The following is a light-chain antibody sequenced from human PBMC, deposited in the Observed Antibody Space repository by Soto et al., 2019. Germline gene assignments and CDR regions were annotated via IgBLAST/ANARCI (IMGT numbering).Light chain of an antibody. CDR2: ETS. J-gene: IGKJ4*01. CDR3: QQRRSWPLT. CDR1: ENVRNF. V-gene: IGKV3-11*01. Sequence: EIVVTQSPATLSLSPGERATLSCRASENVRNFLGWYQQKDGQAPRLLIYETSTRATGIPVRFSGSGSGTDFTLTIDSLEPEDFAVYYCQQRRSWPLTFGGGTRVEIK.